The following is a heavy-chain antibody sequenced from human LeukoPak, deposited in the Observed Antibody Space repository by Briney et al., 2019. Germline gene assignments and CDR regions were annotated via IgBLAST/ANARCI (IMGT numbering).Heavy chain of an antibody. V-gene: IGHV1-69*04. CDR1: GCTFSSYT. D-gene: IGHD3-22*01. Sequence: GASVKVSCKASGCTFSSYTISWVRQAPGQGLEWMGRIIPILGIANYAQKFQGRVTITADKSTSTAYMELSSLRSEDTAVYYCAREGPTMIVLADAFDIWGQGTMVTVSS. CDR2: IIPILGIA. J-gene: IGHJ3*02. CDR3: AREGPTMIVLADAFDI.